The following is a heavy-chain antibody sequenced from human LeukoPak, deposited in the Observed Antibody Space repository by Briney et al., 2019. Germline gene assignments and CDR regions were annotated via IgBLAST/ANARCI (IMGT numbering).Heavy chain of an antibody. D-gene: IGHD2-15*01. CDR2: IYHSGST. J-gene: IGHJ6*03. Sequence: PSETLSLTCAVSGGSISSSNWWSWVRQPPGKGLEWIGEIYHSGSTNYNPSLKSRVTISVDKSKNQFSLKLSSVTAADTAVYYCARETGDIVVVRPTYYYYYMDVWGKGTTVTISS. CDR1: GGSISSSNW. V-gene: IGHV4-4*02. CDR3: ARETGDIVVVRPTYYYYYMDV.